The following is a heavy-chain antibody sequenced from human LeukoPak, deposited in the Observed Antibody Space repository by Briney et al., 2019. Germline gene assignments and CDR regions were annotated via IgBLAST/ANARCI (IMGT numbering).Heavy chain of an antibody. D-gene: IGHD5-12*01. Sequence: GSSVKVSCKASGGTFSSYAISWVRQAPGQGLEWMGGIIPIFGTANYAQKFQGRVMITADESTSTAYMELSSLRAEDTAVYYCAKDHQWLRFGSLGYWGQGTLVTVSS. CDR2: IIPIFGTA. J-gene: IGHJ4*02. CDR1: GGTFSSYA. CDR3: AKDHQWLRFGSLGY. V-gene: IGHV1-69*01.